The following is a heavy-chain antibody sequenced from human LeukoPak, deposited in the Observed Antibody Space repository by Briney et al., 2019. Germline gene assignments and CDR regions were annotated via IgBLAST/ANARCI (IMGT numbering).Heavy chain of an antibody. CDR2: ISGSGGST. D-gene: IGHD2-2*02. J-gene: IGHJ5*02. Sequence: GGSLRLSCAASGFTFSSYAMSWVRQAPGKGLEWVSAISGSGGSTYYADSVKGRFTISRDNFKNTLYLQMNSLRAEDTAVYYCAKPVVPAAILAPYNWFDPWGQGTLVTVSS. CDR1: GFTFSSYA. CDR3: AKPVVPAAILAPYNWFDP. V-gene: IGHV3-23*01.